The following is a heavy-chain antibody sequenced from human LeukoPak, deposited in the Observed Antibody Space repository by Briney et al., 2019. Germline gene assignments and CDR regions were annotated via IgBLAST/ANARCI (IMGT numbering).Heavy chain of an antibody. CDR1: GFTSSSYA. CDR2: ISSNGGST. Sequence: GGSLRLSCSASGFTSSSYAMYWVRQAPGKGLEYVSSISSNGGSTYYANSVKGRFTISRDNSKNTLYLQMGSLRAEDMAVYYCARGGQSKYDSSGYLNYFDYWGQGTLVTVSS. CDR3: ARGGQSKYDSSGYLNYFDY. V-gene: IGHV3-64*01. D-gene: IGHD3-22*01. J-gene: IGHJ4*02.